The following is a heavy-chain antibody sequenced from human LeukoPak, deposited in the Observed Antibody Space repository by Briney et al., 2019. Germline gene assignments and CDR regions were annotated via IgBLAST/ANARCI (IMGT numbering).Heavy chain of an antibody. CDR3: ARDTDYYDSSGYPTRGVFDY. D-gene: IGHD3-22*01. V-gene: IGHV4-4*07. Sequence: SETLSLTCTVSGGSISSYYWSWIRQPAGQGLEWIGRIYTSGSTNYNPSLKSRVTMSVDTSKNQFSLKLSSVTAADTAVYYCARDTDYYDSSGYPTRGVFDYWGQGTLVTVSS. CDR1: GGSISSYY. CDR2: IYTSGST. J-gene: IGHJ4*02.